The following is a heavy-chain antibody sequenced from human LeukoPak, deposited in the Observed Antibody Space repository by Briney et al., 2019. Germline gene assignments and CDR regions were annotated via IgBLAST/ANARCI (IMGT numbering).Heavy chain of an antibody. CDR3: ARAVNQWLHHHSDY. D-gene: IGHD5-12*01. Sequence: SETLSLTCTVSGGSIISGDSYWSWIRQHPERGLEWIGYMYNTGSQYYNPSLASRVAISPDTSKNEFSLRLSAVTAADTAVYYCARAVNQWLHHHSDYWGQGILVTVSS. J-gene: IGHJ4*02. CDR2: MYNTGSQ. CDR1: GGSIISGDSY. V-gene: IGHV4-31*03.